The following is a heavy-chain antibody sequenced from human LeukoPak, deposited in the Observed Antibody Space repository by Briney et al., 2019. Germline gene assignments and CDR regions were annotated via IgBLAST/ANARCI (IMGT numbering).Heavy chain of an antibody. CDR2: IGHSGST. V-gene: IGHV4-34*01. CDR3: ASTERCSTTCPLDY. Sequence: PSETLSLTCSVYGGSFSGYYWSWIRQPPGRGLEWIGEIGHSGSTNYNPSLKSRVTISLDTSKNQFSLKLSSVTAGDTAVYYCASTERCSTTCPLDYWGQGTLVTVSP. D-gene: IGHD1-1*01. J-gene: IGHJ4*02. CDR1: GGSFSGYY.